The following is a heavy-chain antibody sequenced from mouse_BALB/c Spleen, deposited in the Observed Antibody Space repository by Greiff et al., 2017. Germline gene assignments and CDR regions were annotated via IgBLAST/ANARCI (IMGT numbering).Heavy chain of an antibody. CDR3: ARSHYYVYYAMDY. V-gene: IGHV1-7*01. D-gene: IGHD1-2*01. Sequence: VQLQQSGAELAKPGASVKMSCKASGYTFTSYWMHWVKQRPGQGLEWIGYINPSTGYTEYNQKFKDKATLTADKSSSTAYMQLSSLTSEDSAVYYCARSHYYVYYAMDYWGQGTSVTVSS. CDR2: INPSTGYT. J-gene: IGHJ4*01. CDR1: GYTFTSYW.